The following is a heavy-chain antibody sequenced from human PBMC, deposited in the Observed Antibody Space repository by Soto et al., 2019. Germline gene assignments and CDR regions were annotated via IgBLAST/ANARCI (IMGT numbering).Heavy chain of an antibody. CDR1: GFTFSSYG. Sequence: GGSLRLSCAASGFTFSSYGMHWVRQAPGKGLEWVAVISYDGSNKYYADSVKGRFTISRDNSKNTLYLQMNSLRAEDTAVYYCAKDLMGSGWYYGDYWGQGTLVTVSS. J-gene: IGHJ4*02. D-gene: IGHD6-19*01. CDR2: ISYDGSNK. CDR3: AKDLMGSGWYYGDY. V-gene: IGHV3-30*18.